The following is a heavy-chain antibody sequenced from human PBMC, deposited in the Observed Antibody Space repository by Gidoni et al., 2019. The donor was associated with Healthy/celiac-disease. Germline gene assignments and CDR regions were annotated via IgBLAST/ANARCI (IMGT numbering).Heavy chain of an antibody. D-gene: IGHD2-21*01. Sequence: QVQLQESCPGLVKPSQTLSLTCPVSGGSISSGSYYWSWIRQPAGKGLEWIGRIYTSGSTNYNPSLKSRVTISVDTSKNQFSLKLSSVTAADTAVYYCARESGVVRPFDYWGQGTLVTVSS. CDR3: ARESGVVRPFDY. J-gene: IGHJ4*02. CDR2: IYTSGST. V-gene: IGHV4-61*02. CDR1: GGSISSGSYY.